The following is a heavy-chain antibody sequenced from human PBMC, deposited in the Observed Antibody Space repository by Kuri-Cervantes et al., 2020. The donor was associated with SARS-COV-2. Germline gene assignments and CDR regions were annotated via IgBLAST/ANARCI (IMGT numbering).Heavy chain of an antibody. V-gene: IGHV4-59*01. CDR2: IYYSGST. CDR3: ARRGTIFGVATFDY. CDR1: GGSISSYY. J-gene: IGHJ4*02. Sequence: GSLRLSCTVSGGSISSYYLSWIRQPPGKGLEWIGYIYYSGSTNYNPSLKSRVTISVDTSKNQFSLKLSSVTAADTAVYYCARRGTIFGVATFDYWGQGTLVTVSS. D-gene: IGHD3-3*01.